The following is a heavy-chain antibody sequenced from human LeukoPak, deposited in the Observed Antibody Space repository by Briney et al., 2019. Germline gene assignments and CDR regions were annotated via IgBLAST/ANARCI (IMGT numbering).Heavy chain of an antibody. V-gene: IGHV3-23*01. Sequence: GGSLRLSCAASGFTFSSYAMSWVRQAPGKGLEWVSAISGSGGSTYYADSVKGRFTISRDNSKNSLYLQMNSLRAEDTAVYYCARRLRRNYFDYWGQGTLVTVSS. CDR3: ARRLRRNYFDY. CDR2: ISGSGGST. J-gene: IGHJ4*02. D-gene: IGHD4-17*01. CDR1: GFTFSSYA.